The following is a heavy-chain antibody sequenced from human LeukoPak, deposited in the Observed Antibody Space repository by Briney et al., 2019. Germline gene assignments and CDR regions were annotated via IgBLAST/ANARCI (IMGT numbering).Heavy chain of an antibody. J-gene: IGHJ6*04. D-gene: IGHD3-10*02. CDR2: ITGNGGST. V-gene: IGHV3-23*01. CDR1: GFTFSSYA. CDR3: AELGITMIGGV. Sequence: GGSLRLSCAASGFTFSSYAMSWVRQAPGKGLEWVSAITGNGGSTYYADSVKGRFTISRDNAKNSLYLQMNSLRAEDTAVYYCAELGITMIGGVWGKETTVTISS.